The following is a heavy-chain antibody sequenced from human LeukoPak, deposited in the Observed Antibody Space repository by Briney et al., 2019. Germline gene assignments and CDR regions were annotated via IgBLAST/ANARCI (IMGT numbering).Heavy chain of an antibody. CDR2: ISAYNGNT. J-gene: IGHJ4*02. CDR1: GYTFTSYG. Sequence: ASVKVSCKASGYTFTSYGISWVRQAPGQGLEWMGWISAYNGNTNYAQKLQGRVTMTTDTSTSTAYMELRSLRSDDTAVYYCARDRLLPYSSSWYYFDYWGQGTLVTVSS. V-gene: IGHV1-18*01. CDR3: ARDRLLPYSSSWYYFDY. D-gene: IGHD6-13*01.